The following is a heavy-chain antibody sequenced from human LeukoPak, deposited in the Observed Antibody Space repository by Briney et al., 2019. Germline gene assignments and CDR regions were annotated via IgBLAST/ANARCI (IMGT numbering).Heavy chain of an antibody. J-gene: IGHJ4*02. CDR3: GRDRGYSYGYAVHDY. CDR2: INPSGGST. D-gene: IGHD5-18*01. Sequence: ASVKVSCKASGYTFSSYGISWVRQAPGQGLEWMGIINPSGGSTSYAQKFQGRVTMTRDTSTSTVYMELSSLRSEDTAVYYCGRDRGYSYGYAVHDYWGQGTLVTVSS. V-gene: IGHV1-46*01. CDR1: GYTFSSYG.